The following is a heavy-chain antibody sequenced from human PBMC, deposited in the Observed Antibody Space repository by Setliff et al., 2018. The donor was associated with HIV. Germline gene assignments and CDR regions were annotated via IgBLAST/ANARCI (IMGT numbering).Heavy chain of an antibody. CDR2: INHSGST. V-gene: IGHV4-34*01. CDR3: ARNSQKGIQPLLLAS. D-gene: IGHD1-1*01. J-gene: IGHJ4*02. Sequence: PSETLSLTCAVYGGSFSNYYWSWIRQPPGKGLEWIGEINHSGSTNYNPSLKSRVSISVDTSKKQFSLMLDSVTAADTAVYYCARNSQKGIQPLLLASWGPGTLVTVPQ. CDR1: GGSFSNYY.